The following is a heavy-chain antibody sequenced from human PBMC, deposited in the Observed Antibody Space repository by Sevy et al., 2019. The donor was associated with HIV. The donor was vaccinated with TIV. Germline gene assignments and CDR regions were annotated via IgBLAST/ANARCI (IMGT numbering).Heavy chain of an antibody. Sequence: GGSLRLSCAASGFTISNYAMSWVRQAPGKGLEWVSGISDSAYNTYYADSVKGRFTISRDNSKNSLYLQMNSLRAEDTAVYYCTKDEAYTVATSYYFDYWGQGTLVTVSS. CDR1: GFTISNYA. D-gene: IGHD5-12*01. J-gene: IGHJ4*02. V-gene: IGHV3-23*01. CDR2: ISDSAYNT. CDR3: TKDEAYTVATSYYFDY.